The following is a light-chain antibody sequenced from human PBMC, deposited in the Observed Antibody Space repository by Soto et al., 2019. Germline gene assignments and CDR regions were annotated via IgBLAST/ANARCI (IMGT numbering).Light chain of an antibody. J-gene: IGKJ5*01. CDR3: QQRRSWQVT. CDR2: AAS. CDR1: QSVSSY. Sequence: EVVLTQSPVTLSLSPGERATLSCRASQSVSSYLAWYQQKPGQAPRLLIYAASRRATGIPDRFSGSGSGTNFTLTISSLEPEDFAVYYCQQRRSWQVTCCQGTRLEIK. V-gene: IGKV3-11*01.